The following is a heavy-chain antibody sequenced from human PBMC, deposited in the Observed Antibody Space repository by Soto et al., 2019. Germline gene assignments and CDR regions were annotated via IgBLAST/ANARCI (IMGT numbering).Heavy chain of an antibody. V-gene: IGHV4-34*01. CDR2: INHSGST. J-gene: IGHJ6*02. D-gene: IGHD6-6*01. CDR1: GGSFSGYY. CDR3: ARISSDDYYYYGMDV. Sequence: SETLSLTCAVYGGSFSGYYWSWIRQPPGKGLEWIGEINHSGSTNYNPSLKSRVTISVDTSKNQFSLKLSSVTAADTAVYYCARISSDDYYYYGMDVWGQGTTVTVSS.